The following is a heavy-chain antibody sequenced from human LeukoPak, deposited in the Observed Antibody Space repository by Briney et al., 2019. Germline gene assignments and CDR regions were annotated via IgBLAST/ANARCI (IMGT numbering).Heavy chain of an antibody. CDR3: ARGRGSAL. Sequence: SQTLSLTCTVSGGSISSAGYYWSWIRQHPGKGLEWIGEINHSGSTNYNPSLKSRVTISVDTSKNQFSLKLSSVTAADTAVYYCARGRGSALWGQGTLVTVSS. V-gene: IGHV4-31*03. CDR1: GGSISSAGYY. CDR2: INHSGST. D-gene: IGHD3-10*01. J-gene: IGHJ4*02.